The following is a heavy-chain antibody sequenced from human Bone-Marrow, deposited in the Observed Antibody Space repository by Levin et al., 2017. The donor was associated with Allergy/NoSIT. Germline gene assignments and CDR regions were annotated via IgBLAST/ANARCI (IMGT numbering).Heavy chain of an antibody. V-gene: IGHV3-30*18. CDR3: AKAMCDSQSASPWSVEASLIPTRPCYGIDV. J-gene: IGHJ6*02. CDR1: GFIFRNSA. Sequence: GGSLRLSCETSGFIFRNSAMHWVRQAPGKGLEWVAVILYDGNKKYYEDSVKGRFTISRDNSKNTLFLQMNSLRPEDSAVYYCAKAMCDSQSASPWSVEASLIPTRPCYGIDVWGQGTTVIVSS. D-gene: IGHD3-3*01. CDR2: ILYDGNKK.